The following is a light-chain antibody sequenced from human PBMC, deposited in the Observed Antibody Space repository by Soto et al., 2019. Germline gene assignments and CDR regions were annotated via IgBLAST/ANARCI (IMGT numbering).Light chain of an antibody. J-gene: IGKJ1*01. CDR3: PQHHNWPPT. Sequence: EIVMTQSPATLSVSPGERATLSCRASQSVSSNLAWYQQKPGQAPRLLIYGASTRATGIPARFSGSGSGTEFTLTISSLQSEDFAVHYCPQHHNWPPTFGQGTKVEIK. CDR2: GAS. CDR1: QSVSSN. V-gene: IGKV3-15*01.